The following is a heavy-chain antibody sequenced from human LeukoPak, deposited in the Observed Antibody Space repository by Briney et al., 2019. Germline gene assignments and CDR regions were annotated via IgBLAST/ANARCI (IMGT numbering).Heavy chain of an antibody. D-gene: IGHD3-22*01. CDR2: IYYSGST. V-gene: IGHV4-39*01. J-gene: IGHJ3*02. Sequence: SETLSLTCTVSGGSISSSSYYWGWIRQPPGKGLEWIGSIYYSGSTYYNPSLKSRVTISVDTPKNQFSLKLSSVTAADTAVYYCARPRITMIVEAFDIWGQGTMVTVSS. CDR1: GGSISSSSYY. CDR3: ARPRITMIVEAFDI.